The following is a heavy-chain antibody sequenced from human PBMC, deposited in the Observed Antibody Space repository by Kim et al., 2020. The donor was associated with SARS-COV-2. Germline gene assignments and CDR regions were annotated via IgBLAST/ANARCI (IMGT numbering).Heavy chain of an antibody. CDR3: ASSRGTAYYQHDYGGNCIDY. V-gene: IGHV3-43*02. D-gene: IGHD4-17*01. CDR1: GFTFDDYA. J-gene: IGHJ4*02. Sequence: GGSLRLSCAASGFTFDDYAMQWVRQAPGKGLEWVSLISDNGISTYYADSVKGRFTISRDNSKNSLYLQMNSLRTEDTAFYYCASSRGTAYYQHDYGGNCIDYWGQGALVAVSS. CDR2: ISDNGIST.